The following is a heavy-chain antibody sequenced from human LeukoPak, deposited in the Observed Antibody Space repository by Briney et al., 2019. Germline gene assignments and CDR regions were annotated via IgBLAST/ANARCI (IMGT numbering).Heavy chain of an antibody. V-gene: IGHV4-4*07. D-gene: IGHD3-22*01. CDR2: IYTSGST. CDR1: GGSISSYY. Sequence: SETLSLTCTVSGGSISSYYWSWIRQPAGKGLEWIGRIYTSGSTNYNPSLKSRVTISVDTSKNQFSLKLSSVTAADTAVYYCARVYYDSSGYYSDYWGQGTLVTVSS. J-gene: IGHJ4*02. CDR3: ARVYYDSSGYYSDY.